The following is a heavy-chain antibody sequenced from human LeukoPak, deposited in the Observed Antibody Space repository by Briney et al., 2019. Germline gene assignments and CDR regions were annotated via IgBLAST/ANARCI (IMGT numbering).Heavy chain of an antibody. CDR2: ISAYNGNT. CDR1: GYTFTSYG. V-gene: IGHV1-18*01. D-gene: IGHD4-17*01. Sequence: ASVKVSCKASGYTFTSYGISWVRQAPGQGLKWMGLISAYNGNTNYAQKLQGRVTMTKDTSTSTAYMELRSLRSDDTAVYYCARTYTTDYGEPNFDYWGQGTLVTVSS. CDR3: ARTYTTDYGEPNFDY. J-gene: IGHJ4*02.